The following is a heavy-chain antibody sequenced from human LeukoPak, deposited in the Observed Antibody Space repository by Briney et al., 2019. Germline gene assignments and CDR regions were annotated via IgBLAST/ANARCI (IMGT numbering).Heavy chain of an antibody. Sequence: SETLSLTCTASGGSISSYYWSWIRQPPGKGLEWIGYIYYSGSTNYNPSLKSRVTISVDTSKNQFSLKLSSVTAADTAVYYCARIAAAYHWYFDLWGRGTLVTVSS. CDR2: IYYSGST. CDR1: GGSISSYY. V-gene: IGHV4-59*08. CDR3: ARIAAAYHWYFDL. J-gene: IGHJ2*01. D-gene: IGHD6-13*01.